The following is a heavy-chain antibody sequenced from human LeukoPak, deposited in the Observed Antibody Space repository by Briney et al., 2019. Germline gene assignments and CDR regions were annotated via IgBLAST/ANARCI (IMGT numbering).Heavy chain of an antibody. CDR1: GFTFSSSW. CDR3: ARGVGATA. V-gene: IGHV3-7*01. D-gene: IGHD1-26*01. Sequence: GGSLRLSCAASGFTFSSSWMSWVRQAPGKGLEWVANIKQDGSEKYYVDSVKGRFTISRDNAKNSLYLQMNSLRAEDTAVYYCARGVGATAWGQGTLVTVSS. CDR2: IKQDGSEK. J-gene: IGHJ5*02.